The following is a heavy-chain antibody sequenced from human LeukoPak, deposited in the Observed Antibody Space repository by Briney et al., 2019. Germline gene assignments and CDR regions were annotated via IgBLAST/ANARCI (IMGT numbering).Heavy chain of an antibody. V-gene: IGHV3-21*01. Sequence: PGGSLRLSCAASGFTLSRYSMNWARQAPGKVLEWVSSISSSSSYIYYSDSVKGRFTISRDNAKNSLYLQMNSLRAEDTAVYYCARGDMYYYDSSGGDYWGQGTLVTVSS. CDR1: GFTLSRYS. CDR3: ARGDMYYYDSSGGDY. D-gene: IGHD3-22*01. J-gene: IGHJ4*02. CDR2: ISSSSSYI.